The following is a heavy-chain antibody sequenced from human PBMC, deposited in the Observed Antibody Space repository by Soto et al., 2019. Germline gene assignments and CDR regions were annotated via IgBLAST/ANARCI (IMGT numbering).Heavy chain of an antibody. CDR2: ISGSGCST. CDR3: ANPENIVATLGH. D-gene: IGHD5-12*01. V-gene: IGHV3-23*01. Sequence: GGSLRLSCAASGFTFSSYAMSWVRQAPGKGLEWVSAISGSGCSTYYADSVKGRFTISRDNSKNTLYLQMNSLRAEDTAVYYCANPENIVATLGHWGQGTLVTVSS. CDR1: GFTFSSYA. J-gene: IGHJ4*02.